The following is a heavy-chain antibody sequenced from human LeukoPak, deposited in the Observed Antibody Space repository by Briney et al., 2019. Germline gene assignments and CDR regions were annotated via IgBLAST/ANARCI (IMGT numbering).Heavy chain of an antibody. CDR1: GGSISSYY. V-gene: IGHV4-4*07. Sequence: PSETLSLTCTVSGGSISSYYWSWIRQPAGKGLEWIGRIYTSGSTNYNPSLKSRLTMSVDTSKNQFSLKLSSVTAADTAVYYCARWGYCSGGSCYNWFDPWGQGTLVTVSS. D-gene: IGHD2-15*01. J-gene: IGHJ5*02. CDR3: ARWGYCSGGSCYNWFDP. CDR2: IYTSGST.